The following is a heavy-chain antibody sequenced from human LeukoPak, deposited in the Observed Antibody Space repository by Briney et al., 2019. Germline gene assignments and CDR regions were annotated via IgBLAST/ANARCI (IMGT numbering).Heavy chain of an antibody. J-gene: IGHJ4*02. CDR3: ARDSIWFGELLSYFDY. D-gene: IGHD3-10*01. Sequence: GGSLRLSCAASGFTFSSYEMNWVRQAPGKGLEWVSYISSSSSTIYYADSVKGRFTISRDNAKNSLYLQMNSLRAEDTAVYYCARDSIWFGELLSYFDYWGQGTLVTVPS. CDR2: ISSSSSTI. CDR1: GFTFSSYE. V-gene: IGHV3-48*01.